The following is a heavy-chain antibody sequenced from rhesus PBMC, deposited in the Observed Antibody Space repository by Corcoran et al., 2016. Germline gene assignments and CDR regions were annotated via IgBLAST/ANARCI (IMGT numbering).Heavy chain of an antibody. J-gene: IGHJ4*01. D-gene: IGHD6-31*01. CDR2: ISGSSGST. CDR1: GGSISSSTW. Sequence: QLQLQESGPGLVKPSETLSLTCAVSGGSISSSTWWSWIRQPPGKGLEWIGYISGSSGSTYFNPSLKSRVTISTDTSTNHFSLKLSSVTAADTAVYYCASRIAAPFDYWGQGVLVTVSS. CDR3: ASRIAAPFDY. V-gene: IGHV4-65*01.